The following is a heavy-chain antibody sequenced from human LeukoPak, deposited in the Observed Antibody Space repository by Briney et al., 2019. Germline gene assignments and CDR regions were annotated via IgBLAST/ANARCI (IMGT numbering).Heavy chain of an antibody. D-gene: IGHD6-13*01. CDR1: GGTFSSYA. CDR2: IIPIFGTA. Sequence: SVKVSCKASGGTFSSYAISWVRQAPGQGLEWMGGIIPIFGTANYAQKFQGRVTITTDESTSTAYMELSSLRSEDTAVYYCARDGGIAAAGTGAFDIWGQGTMVTVPS. V-gene: IGHV1-69*05. CDR3: ARDGGIAAAGTGAFDI. J-gene: IGHJ3*02.